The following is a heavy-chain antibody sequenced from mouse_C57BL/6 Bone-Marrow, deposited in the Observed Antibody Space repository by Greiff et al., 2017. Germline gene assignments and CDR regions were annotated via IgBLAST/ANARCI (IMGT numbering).Heavy chain of an antibody. CDR3: ARGWSDSAY. CDR1: GFTFSDYG. D-gene: IGHD1-1*02. J-gene: IGHJ3*01. V-gene: IGHV5-15*01. CDR2: ISNLAYSI. Sequence: EVMLVASGGGLVQPGGSLKLSCAASGFTFSDYGMAWVRQAPRKGPEWVAFISNLAYSIYYADTVTGRFTISRENAKNTLYLEMSSLRSEDTAMYYCARGWSDSAYWGQGTLVTVSA.